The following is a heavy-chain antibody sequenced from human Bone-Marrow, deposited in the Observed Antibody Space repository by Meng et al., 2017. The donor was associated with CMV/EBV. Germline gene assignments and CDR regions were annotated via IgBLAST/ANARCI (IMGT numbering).Heavy chain of an antibody. J-gene: IGHJ4*02. CDR1: GYTFTGYY. Sequence: ASVKVSCKASGYTFTGYYMHWVRQAPGQGLEWMGWINPNSGGTTYAQKFQGRVTMTRDTSISTAYMELNSLRAEDTAVYYCARGYCSSTSCHDLYYFDYWGQGTLVTVSS. CDR3: ARGYCSSTSCHDLYYFDY. D-gene: IGHD2-2*01. CDR2: INPNSGGT. V-gene: IGHV1-2*02.